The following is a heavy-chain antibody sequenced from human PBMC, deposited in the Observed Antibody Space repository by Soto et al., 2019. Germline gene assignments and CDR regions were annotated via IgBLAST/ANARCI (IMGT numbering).Heavy chain of an antibody. D-gene: IGHD3-10*01. CDR3: ARGVPTMVRGDYYYYYGMDV. CDR2: IIPIFGTA. J-gene: IGHJ6*02. Sequence: GASVKVSCKASGGTFSSYAISWVRQAPGQGLEWMGGIIPIFGTANYAQKFQGRVTITADESTSTAYMELSSLRSEDTAVYYCARGVPTMVRGDYYYYYGMDVWGQGTTVTVSS. CDR1: GGTFSSYA. V-gene: IGHV1-69*13.